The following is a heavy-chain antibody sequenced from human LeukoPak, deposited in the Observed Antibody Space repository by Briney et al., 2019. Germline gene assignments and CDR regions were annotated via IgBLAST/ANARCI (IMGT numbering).Heavy chain of an antibody. CDR2: ISSSGSTI. Sequence: TGGSLRLSCAASGFTFSSYEMNWVRQAPGKGLEWVSYISSSGSTIYYADSVKGRFTISRDNAKNSLYLQMNSLRAEDTAVYYCGGTVYYDMDVWGKGTTVTISS. J-gene: IGHJ6*03. D-gene: IGHD4-11*01. CDR1: GFTFSSYE. CDR3: GGTVYYDMDV. V-gene: IGHV3-48*03.